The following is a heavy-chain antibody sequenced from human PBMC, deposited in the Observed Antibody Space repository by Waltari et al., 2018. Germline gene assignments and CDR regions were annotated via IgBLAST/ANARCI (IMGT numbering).Heavy chain of an antibody. D-gene: IGHD5-18*01. CDR2: INAGNGNT. J-gene: IGHJ4*02. CDR3: ARPGDTAMVRSFDY. CDR1: GYTFTSFA. Sequence: QVQLVQSGAEVKKPGASVKVSCKASGYTFTSFAMNWVRQAPGQRLEWMGWINAGNGNTKYSQKFQGRVTITRDTSASTAYMELSSLRSEDTAVYYCARPGDTAMVRSFDYWGQGTLVTVSS. V-gene: IGHV1-3*01.